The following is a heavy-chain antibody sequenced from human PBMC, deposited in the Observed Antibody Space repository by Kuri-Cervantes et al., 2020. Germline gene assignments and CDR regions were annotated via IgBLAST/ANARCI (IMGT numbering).Heavy chain of an antibody. CDR2: IWYDGSNK. CDR3: AKDRVGGYSSGLDY. CDR1: GFPFNTYG. V-gene: IGHV3-33*06. Sequence: LSLTCAASGFPFNTYGMHWVRQAPGKGLEWVAVIWYDGSNKYYADSVKGRFTISRDNSKNTLYLQMNSLRAEDTAVYYCAKDRVGGYSSGLDYWGQGTLVTVSS. D-gene: IGHD6-19*01. J-gene: IGHJ4*02.